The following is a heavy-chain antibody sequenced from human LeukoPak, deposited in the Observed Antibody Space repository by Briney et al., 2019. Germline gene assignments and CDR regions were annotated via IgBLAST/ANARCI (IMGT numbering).Heavy chain of an antibody. CDR1: GGSISGYY. J-gene: IGHJ5*02. CDR2: ISARGST. D-gene: IGHD2-15*01. V-gene: IGHV4-4*07. Sequence: SETLSLTCTVSGGSISGYYWSWIRQPAEEGLEWIGRISARGSTNYNPFLRSRVTISVDRSRNQFSLELRSVTAADTAVYYCARTGGSCYLCDWFDPWGQGTLVTVSS. CDR3: ARTGGSCYLCDWFDP.